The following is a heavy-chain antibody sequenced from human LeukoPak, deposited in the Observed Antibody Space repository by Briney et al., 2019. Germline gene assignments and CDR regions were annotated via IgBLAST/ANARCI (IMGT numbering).Heavy chain of an antibody. D-gene: IGHD5/OR15-5a*01. CDR3: ARGDSTNQDGDYYGLDV. V-gene: IGHV4-4*07. J-gene: IGHJ6*02. CDR1: GGSISGYY. Sequence: SETLSLTCTVSGGSISGYYWSWLRQSAGKELEWLGRIYSSGTTNYNPSLKSRATMSVDTSKNHFSLNLNSVTAADTAVYYCARGDSTNQDGDYYGLDVWGQGTTVTVSS. CDR2: IYSSGTT.